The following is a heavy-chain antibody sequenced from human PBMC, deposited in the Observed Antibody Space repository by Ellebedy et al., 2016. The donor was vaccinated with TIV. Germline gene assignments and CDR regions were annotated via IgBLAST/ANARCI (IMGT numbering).Heavy chain of an antibody. Sequence: ASVKVSCKASGGTFTTSAVTWVRQAPGQRLEWLGWISVYNGNTNYAQKFQGRVTMTTNPSTNTGYMELRSLRSDDTAVYYCARVIGLRDCDGATCSPPPPLDYWGQGTLVTVSS. V-gene: IGHV1-18*01. D-gene: IGHD2-21*01. CDR2: ISVYNGNT. J-gene: IGHJ4*02. CDR1: GGTFTTSA. CDR3: ARVIGLRDCDGATCSPPPPLDY.